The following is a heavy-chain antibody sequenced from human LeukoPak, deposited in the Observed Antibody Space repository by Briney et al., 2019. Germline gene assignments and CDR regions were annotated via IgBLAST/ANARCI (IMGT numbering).Heavy chain of an antibody. J-gene: IGHJ4*03. Sequence: SETLSLTCAVYGGSFSGYYWSWIRQPPGKGLEWIAEINHSGSTNYNPSLKSRVTISVDTSKNQFSLWLCSVTAADTAVYYCARRRIPLWVRGDYFDYWGHGTLGTVSS. V-gene: IGHV4-34*01. CDR3: ARRRIPLWVRGDYFDY. CDR2: INHSGST. CDR1: GGSFSGYY. D-gene: IGHD5-18*01.